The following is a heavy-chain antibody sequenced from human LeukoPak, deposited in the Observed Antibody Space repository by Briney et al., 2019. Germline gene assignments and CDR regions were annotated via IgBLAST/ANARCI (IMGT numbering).Heavy chain of an antibody. CDR1: GFTFSSYA. CDR2: ISYDGSNK. D-gene: IGHD6-19*01. J-gene: IGHJ3*02. CDR3: AKFHSSGSAFDI. Sequence: GGSLRLSCAASGFTFSSYAMHWVRQAPGKGLEWVAVISYDGSNKYYADSVKGRFTISRDNSKNTLYLQMNSLRAEDTAVYYCAKFHSSGSAFDIWGQGTMVTVSS. V-gene: IGHV3-30*04.